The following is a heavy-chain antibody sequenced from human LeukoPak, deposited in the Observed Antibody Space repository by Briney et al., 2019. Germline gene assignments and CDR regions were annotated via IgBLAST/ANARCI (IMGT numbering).Heavy chain of an antibody. Sequence: ETLSLTCAVYGGYFSGYYWSWIRQPPGKGLEWIGEINHSGSTKYNPSLKSRLTISVHTSKNKFSLNLSSVTAADTAVYYCARGGVGATGVGDDYYYGMDVWGQGTTVTVSS. D-gene: IGHD1-26*01. CDR1: GGYFSGYY. CDR2: INHSGST. J-gene: IGHJ6*02. CDR3: ARGGVGATGVGDDYYYGMDV. V-gene: IGHV4-34*01.